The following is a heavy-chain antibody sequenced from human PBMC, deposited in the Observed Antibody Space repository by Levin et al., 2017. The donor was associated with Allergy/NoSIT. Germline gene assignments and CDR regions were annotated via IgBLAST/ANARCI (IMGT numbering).Heavy chain of an antibody. CDR3: ARRSSGYSRSFDY. D-gene: IGHD1-14*01. CDR2: IYYSGST. V-gene: IGHV4-39*01. Sequence: SETLSLTCTVSGGSISSSSYYWGWIRQPPGKGLEWIGSIYYSGSTYYNPSLKSRVTISVDTSNNQFSLKLSSVTAADTAVYYCARRSSGYSRSFDYWGQGTLVTVSS. CDR1: GGSISSSSYY. J-gene: IGHJ4*02.